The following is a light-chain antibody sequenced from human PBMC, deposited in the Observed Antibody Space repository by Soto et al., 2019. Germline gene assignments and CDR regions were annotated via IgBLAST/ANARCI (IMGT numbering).Light chain of an antibody. CDR1: QSVGDY. J-gene: IGKJ5*01. Sequence: VLTQSPATLSLSPGERATLSCRASQSVGDYLAWYQQKPGQAPRLLIYDASNRAAGVPYRFRGSGSGTDFTLTISSVEPEDFGVYYCQQRSDWPPITFGQGTRLEIK. CDR3: QQRSDWPPIT. V-gene: IGKV3-11*01. CDR2: DAS.